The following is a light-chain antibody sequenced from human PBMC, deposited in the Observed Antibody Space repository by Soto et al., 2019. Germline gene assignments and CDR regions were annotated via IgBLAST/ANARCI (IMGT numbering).Light chain of an antibody. CDR3: QQYDSYPVT. V-gene: IGKV1-16*02. CDR2: AAS. CDR1: RDIGNY. J-gene: IGKJ5*01. Sequence: DIQMTQSPPSLSASVGDRVSLSCRASRDIGNYLAWFQHKPGSAPKSLIYAASTLQTGVPSKFIGSGSGTDFTLTISSLQPEDFAIYYCQQYDSYPVTFGQGTRLEMK.